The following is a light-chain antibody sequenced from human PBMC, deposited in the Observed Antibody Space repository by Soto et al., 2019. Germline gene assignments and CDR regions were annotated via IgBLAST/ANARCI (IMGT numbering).Light chain of an antibody. J-gene: IGKJ5*01. V-gene: IGKV3-15*01. Sequence: EMLMTQSPSTLSVSPGERATFSCGASQTIDSNLAWYQQKPGQAPRLLIYGPSTRATGIPVRFSGSGSGTEFTLTISSLQYEDFAVHYCQQYNRGSPITFGQGTRLDIK. CDR1: QTIDSN. CDR2: GPS. CDR3: QQYNRGSPIT.